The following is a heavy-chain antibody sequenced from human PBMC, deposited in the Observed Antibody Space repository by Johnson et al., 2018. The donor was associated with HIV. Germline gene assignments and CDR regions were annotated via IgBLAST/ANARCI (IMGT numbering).Heavy chain of an antibody. J-gene: IGHJ3*02. D-gene: IGHD5-12*01. Sequence: QVQLVESGGGVVQPGGSLRLSCVASGFTFSSYGIHWVRQAPGKGLEWVAFIRYDGSNKYYADSVTGRFTIFRDNSKNTLYLQMNSLRAEDTAVYYCAKSLPGYDAFDIWGQGTMVTVSS. CDR1: GFTFSSYG. CDR3: AKSLPGYDAFDI. CDR2: IRYDGSNK. V-gene: IGHV3-30*02.